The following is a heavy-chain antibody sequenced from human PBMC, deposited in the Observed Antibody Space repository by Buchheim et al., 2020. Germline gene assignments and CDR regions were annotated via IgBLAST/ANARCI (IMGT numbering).Heavy chain of an antibody. V-gene: IGHV3-15*01. CDR3: TTDFWSGYWLGDYYYGMDV. CDR2: IKSKTDGGTT. J-gene: IGHJ6*02. D-gene: IGHD3-3*01. Sequence: EVQLVESGGGLVKPGGSLRLSCAASGFTFSNAWMSWVRQAPGKGLEWVGRIKSKTDGGTTDYAAPVKGRFTITRNDSNTTLYLQMNSLKTEDTAVYYCTTDFWSGYWLGDYYYGMDVWGQGTT. CDR1: GFTFSNAW.